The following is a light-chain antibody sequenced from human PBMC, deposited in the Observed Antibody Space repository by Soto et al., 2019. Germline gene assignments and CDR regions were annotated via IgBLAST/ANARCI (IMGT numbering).Light chain of an antibody. CDR1: SGDIGSYNR. CDR3: SSYTSSSTLV. Sequence: QSVLTQPASVSGSPGQSITISCTGTSGDIGSYNRVSWYQQHPGKAPKLIIYEVTDRPSGVSNRFSGSKSANTASLSISGLQADDEADYYCSSYTSSSTLVFGTGTKLTVL. V-gene: IGLV2-14*01. CDR2: EVT. J-gene: IGLJ1*01.